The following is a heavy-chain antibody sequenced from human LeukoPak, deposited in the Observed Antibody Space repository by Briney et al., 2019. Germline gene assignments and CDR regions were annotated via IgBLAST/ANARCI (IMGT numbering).Heavy chain of an antibody. CDR3: ARGLGDGYIYYHGAHYFDY. Sequence: SETLSLTCTVSGGSISSGGQFWSWIRQHPGQDLEWIGYIYYSRSTSYNPSLKSRVALSVDTSKNQFSLKLNSVTAADTAVYYCARGLGDGYIYYHGAHYFDYWGQGVLVTVSS. CDR2: IYYSRST. D-gene: IGHD5-24*01. V-gene: IGHV4-31*03. J-gene: IGHJ4*02. CDR1: GGSISSGGQF.